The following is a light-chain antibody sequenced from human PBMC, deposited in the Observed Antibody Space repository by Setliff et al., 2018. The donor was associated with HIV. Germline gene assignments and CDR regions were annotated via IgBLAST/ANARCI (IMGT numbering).Light chain of an antibody. CDR3: SSYTRGATYV. Sequence: QSVLAQPASVSGSPGQSITFSCTGTSRDVGAYNFVSWYQQHPGRAPKLVIYEVNRRPSGVSNRFSGSKSGDTASLTISGLQAEDEADYYCSSYTRGATYVFGSGTKVTVL. J-gene: IGLJ1*01. V-gene: IGLV2-14*01. CDR2: EVN. CDR1: SRDVGAYNF.